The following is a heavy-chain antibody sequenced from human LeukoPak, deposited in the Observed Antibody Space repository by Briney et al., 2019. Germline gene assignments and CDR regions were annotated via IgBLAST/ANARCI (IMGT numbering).Heavy chain of an antibody. V-gene: IGHV2-5*01. CDR3: AHVQREMVTTKYYFDY. CDR2: IYWYDGQ. J-gene: IGHJ4*02. Sequence: SGPTLVKPTQTLTLTCTFSGVSLSTSGRGVGWMRHPPGKALERLALIYWYDGQHYSPSLESTLTITKDTSKNQVVLTMTNMDPVDTATYYCAHVQREMVTTKYYFDYWGEGTLVTVSS. CDR1: GVSLSTSGRG. D-gene: IGHD5-24*01.